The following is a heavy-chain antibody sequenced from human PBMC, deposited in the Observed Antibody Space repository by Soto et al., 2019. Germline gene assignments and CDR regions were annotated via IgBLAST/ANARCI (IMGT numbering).Heavy chain of an antibody. J-gene: IGHJ2*01. CDR1: GFTFTAYY. D-gene: IGHD2-2*01. CDR2: IDPSRGRT. V-gene: IGHV1-46*01. Sequence: ASVKVSCKASGFTFTAYYIHWVRQAPGQGLEWMGIIDPSRGRTTYAQKFQGRVTMTRDTSTTTVYMELGSLRSEDTAVYYCARAQGVCTTTTCYPWYFEFWGHGTLVTVSS. CDR3: ARAQGVCTTTTCYPWYFEF.